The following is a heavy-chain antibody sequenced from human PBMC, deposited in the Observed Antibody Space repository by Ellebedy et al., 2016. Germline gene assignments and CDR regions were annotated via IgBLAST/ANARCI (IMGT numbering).Heavy chain of an antibody. V-gene: IGHV1-69*04. CDR1: GGTFSSYA. CDR2: IIPILGIA. J-gene: IGHJ6*02. CDR3: ARDMSGSYYYYYGMDV. D-gene: IGHD1-26*01. Sequence: SVKVSCXASGGTFSSYAISWVRQAPGQGLEWMGRIIPILGIANYAQKFQGRVTMTRDTSTSTVYMELSSLRSEDTAVYYCARDMSGSYYYYYGMDVWGQGTTVTVSS.